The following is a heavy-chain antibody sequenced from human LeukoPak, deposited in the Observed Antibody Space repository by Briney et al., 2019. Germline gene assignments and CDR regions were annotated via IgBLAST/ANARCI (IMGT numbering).Heavy chain of an antibody. J-gene: IGHJ4*02. D-gene: IGHD4-17*01. CDR1: GGSISGHW. V-gene: IGHV4-59*08. CDR3: ARRNTADASIDF. Sequence: SETLSLTCAVSGGSISGHWWSWIRQPPGKGLEWIGDVFYSGSNNYNPSLKSRLTISLDTSKNQFSLNLTSVTATDTAMYYCARRNTADASIDFWGQGTLVTASS. CDR2: VFYSGSN.